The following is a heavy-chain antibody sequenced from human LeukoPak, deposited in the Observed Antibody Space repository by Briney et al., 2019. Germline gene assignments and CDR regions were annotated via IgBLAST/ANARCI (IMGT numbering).Heavy chain of an antibody. D-gene: IGHD3-3*02. CDR2: INHSGST. V-gene: IGHV4-34*01. CDR1: GGSFSGYF. Sequence: SETLSLTCAVYGGSFSGYFWTWIRQPPGKGLEWIGEINHSGSTNYSPSLKSRVTMSLDTSKNQFSLKLNSVTAADTAVYYCARVDSFVDYWGQGTLVTVSS. CDR3: ARVDSFVDY. J-gene: IGHJ4*02.